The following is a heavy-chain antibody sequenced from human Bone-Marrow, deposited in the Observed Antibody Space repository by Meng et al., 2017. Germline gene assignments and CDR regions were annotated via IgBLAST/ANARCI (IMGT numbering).Heavy chain of an antibody. V-gene: IGHV4-31*01. J-gene: IGHJ6*02. Sequence: SETLSLTCTVSGGSISSGGYYWSWIRQHPGKGLEWIGYIYYSGSTYYNPSLKSLVTISVDTSKNQFSLKLSSVTAADTAVYYCARDRVVGATGGYYYYGMDVWGQGTMVTSP. CDR3: ARDRVVGATGGYYYYGMDV. CDR2: IYYSGST. CDR1: GGSISSGGYY. D-gene: IGHD1-26*01.